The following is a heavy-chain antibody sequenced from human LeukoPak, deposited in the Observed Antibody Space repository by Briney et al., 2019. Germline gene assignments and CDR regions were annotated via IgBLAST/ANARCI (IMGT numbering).Heavy chain of an antibody. CDR2: IWYDGSKK. J-gene: IGHJ4*02. V-gene: IGHV3-33*01. CDR3: ARDVYSYGLVSHFDY. D-gene: IGHD5-18*01. CDR1: GFTFSNYG. Sequence: GGSLRLSCTASGFTFSNYGLLWVRQAAGKGLEWMAIIWYDGSKKYYGDSVKGRFTISRDDSKNTLFLQMNSLRAEDTAVYYCARDVYSYGLVSHFDYWGQGTLVTVSS.